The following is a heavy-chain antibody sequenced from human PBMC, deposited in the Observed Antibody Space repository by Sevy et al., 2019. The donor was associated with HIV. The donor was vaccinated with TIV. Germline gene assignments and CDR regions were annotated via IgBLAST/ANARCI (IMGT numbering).Heavy chain of an antibody. V-gene: IGHV3-23*01. CDR1: GFTFSIYA. Sequence: GGLRLSCTASGFTFSIYAMSWVRQAPGKGLEWVSGISGTGGETHYADSVKGRFTISRDKSKNPLYLQMNSLRAEDTAIYYCVKDENYYDRGIDCWGQGTLVTVSS. D-gene: IGHD3-22*01. CDR2: ISGTGGET. CDR3: VKDENYYDRGIDC. J-gene: IGHJ4*02.